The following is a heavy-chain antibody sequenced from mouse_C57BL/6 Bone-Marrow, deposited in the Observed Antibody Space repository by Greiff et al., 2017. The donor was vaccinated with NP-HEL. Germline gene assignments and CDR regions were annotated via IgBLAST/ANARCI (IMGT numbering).Heavy chain of an antibody. CDR1: GFTFSDYG. CDR2: IRSGSSTI. V-gene: IGHV5-17*01. CDR3: ARKAYLKYYAMGY. Sequence: EVNVVESGGGLVKPGGSLKLSCAASGFTFSDYGMHWVRQAPEKGLEWVAYIRSGSSTIYYADTVKGRFTLLRDNAKNSLFLQMTSLRSEDTAMYYCARKAYLKYYAMGYWGQGTSVTVTS. J-gene: IGHJ4*01. D-gene: IGHD5-5*01.